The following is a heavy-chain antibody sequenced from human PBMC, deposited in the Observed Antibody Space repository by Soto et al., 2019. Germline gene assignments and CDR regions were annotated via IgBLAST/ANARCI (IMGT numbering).Heavy chain of an antibody. CDR3: ARTGYCSSTSCYDWFDP. J-gene: IGHJ5*02. D-gene: IGHD2-2*01. Sequence: QVQLVQSGAEVKKPGASVKVSCKASGYTFTGYYMHWVRQAPGQGLEWMGWINPNSGGTNYAQKFQGRVTMTRDTSISTAYMELGRLRSDDTAVYYCARTGYCSSTSCYDWFDPWGQGTLVTVSS. V-gene: IGHV1-2*02. CDR2: INPNSGGT. CDR1: GYTFTGYY.